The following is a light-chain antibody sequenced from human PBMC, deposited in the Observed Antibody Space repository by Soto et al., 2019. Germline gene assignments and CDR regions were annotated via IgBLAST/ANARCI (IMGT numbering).Light chain of an antibody. CDR1: QSVSSSY. V-gene: IGKV3-20*01. J-gene: IGKJ1*01. CDR2: GAS. Sequence: EIVLTQSPGTLSLSPGERATLSCRASQSVSSSYLAWYQQKPGQAPRLLIYGASSRATGIPDRFSGSGSGTDFTLTISRXEPEDFAVYYCQQYDSSPWTFGQGTKVDIK. CDR3: QQYDSSPWT.